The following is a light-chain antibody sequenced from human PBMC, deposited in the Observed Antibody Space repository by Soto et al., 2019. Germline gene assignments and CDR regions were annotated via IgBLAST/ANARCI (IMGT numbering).Light chain of an antibody. J-gene: IGKJ4*01. CDR1: QNINTW. CDR2: RAS. Sequence: DIQMTQSPSTLSASVGDRVTITCRASQNINTWVAWYQQKPGKAPNLLIYRASTLASGVPSRFSGSGSGTEFTLTISSLQPDDFATYYCQQYQSYSSFAGGTKVDIK. V-gene: IGKV1-5*01. CDR3: QQYQSYSS.